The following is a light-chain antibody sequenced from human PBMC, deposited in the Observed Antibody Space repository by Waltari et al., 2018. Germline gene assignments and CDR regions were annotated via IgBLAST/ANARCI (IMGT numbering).Light chain of an antibody. CDR2: DVT. J-gene: IGLJ3*02. V-gene: IGLV2-11*01. CDR3: CSYAGSITFGV. Sequence: QSALTQPRSVSGSPGQSVTISCTGTSSDVGGYNYVSWYQHHPGNAPKLFIYDVTKRPLVVPDRFSASKSDNTASLTSSGLQAEDEADYYCCSYAGSITFGVFGGGTKLTVL. CDR1: SSDVGGYNY.